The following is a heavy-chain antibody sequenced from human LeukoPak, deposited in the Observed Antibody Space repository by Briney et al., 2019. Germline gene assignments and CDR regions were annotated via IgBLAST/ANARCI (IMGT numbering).Heavy chain of an antibody. CDR1: GYTFTGYY. CDR3: ARVQLAPFYYYGMDV. V-gene: IGHV1-2*02. J-gene: IGHJ6*02. D-gene: IGHD6-13*01. Sequence: ASVKVSCKASGYTFTGYYMHWVRQAPGQGLEWVGWINPNSGGTNYAQKFQGRVTMTRDTSISTAYMELSRLRSDDTAVYYCARVQLAPFYYYGMDVWGQGTTVTVSS. CDR2: INPNSGGT.